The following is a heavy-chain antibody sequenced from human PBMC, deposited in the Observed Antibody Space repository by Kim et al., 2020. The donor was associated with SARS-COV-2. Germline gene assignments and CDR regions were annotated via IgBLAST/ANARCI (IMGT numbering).Heavy chain of an antibody. D-gene: IGHD1-26*01. V-gene: IGHV1-8*01. CDR3: ARGLLGATKSAY. J-gene: IGHJ4*02. Sequence: GYAQKFQGRVTMTRNTSRSTAYMELSSLRSEDTAVYYCARGLLGATKSAYWGQGTLVTVSS.